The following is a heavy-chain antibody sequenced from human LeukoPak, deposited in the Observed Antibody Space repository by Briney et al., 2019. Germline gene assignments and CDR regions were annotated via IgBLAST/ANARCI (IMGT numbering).Heavy chain of an antibody. J-gene: IGHJ3*02. D-gene: IGHD1-26*01. CDR3: AREGGYSGTYSTAFDM. CDR1: GFTFSSYG. Sequence: PGGSLRLSCAASGFTFSSYGMHWVRQAPGKGLEWVAFIQYAGSDKYYTDSVKGRFTISRDNSMNTLYLQLNSLRADDTAVYYCAREGGYSGTYSTAFDMWGQGTMVTVSS. V-gene: IGHV3-30*19. CDR2: IQYAGSDK.